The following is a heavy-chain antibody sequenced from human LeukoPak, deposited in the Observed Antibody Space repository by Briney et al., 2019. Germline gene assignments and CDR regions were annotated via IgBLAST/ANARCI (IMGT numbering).Heavy chain of an antibody. D-gene: IGHD5-18*01. CDR1: GGSFSGYY. CDR2: INHSGST. Sequence: SETLSLTCAVYGGSFSGYYWSWIRQPPGKGLEWIGEINHSGSTNYNPSLKSRVTISVDTSKNQFSLKLSSVTAADTAVYYCAGKYSLFARWGQRTLVTVSS. CDR3: AGKYSLFAR. V-gene: IGHV4-34*01. J-gene: IGHJ4*02.